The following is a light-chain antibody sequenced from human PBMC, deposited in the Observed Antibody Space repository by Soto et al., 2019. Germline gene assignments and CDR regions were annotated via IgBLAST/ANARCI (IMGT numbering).Light chain of an antibody. Sequence: EIVLTQSPGTLSLSPGERATLTCRASQSVNSKFLAWYQHKPGQTPRVLIYGASSMATGIPDRFSGSGSGTDFTLTISRLEPEDFAVYYCHQYANSRFTFGPGTRVD. CDR1: QSVNSKF. CDR2: GAS. CDR3: HQYANSRFT. J-gene: IGKJ3*01. V-gene: IGKV3-20*01.